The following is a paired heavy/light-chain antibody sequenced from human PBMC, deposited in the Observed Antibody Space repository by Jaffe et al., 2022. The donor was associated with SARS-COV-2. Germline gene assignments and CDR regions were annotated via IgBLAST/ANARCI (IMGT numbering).Light chain of an antibody. Sequence: EVVLTQSPATLSLSPGERATLSCRASQSVSRYLAWYQQKPGQAPRLLIYETSNRATGIPARFSGSGSGTDFTLTISSLEPEDFALYYCQQRLTFGPGTKVDIK. CDR2: ETS. J-gene: IGKJ3*01. CDR3: QQRLT. CDR1: QSVSRY. V-gene: IGKV3-11*01.
Heavy chain of an antibody. CDR2: IDWSNRSI. CDR1: GFTFEDYA. V-gene: IGHV3-9*01. J-gene: IGHJ3*01. D-gene: IGHD6-19*01. CDR3: AKDMKMAGTLLPAFDV. Sequence: EVQLVESGGGLVQPGRSLRLSCAASGFTFEDYAMHWVRQAPGKGLEWVSGIDWSNRSIGYVGSVKGRFSISRDNAKNSLYLQMNSLRPEDTALYYCAKDMKMAGTLLPAFDVWGQGTMVTVSS.